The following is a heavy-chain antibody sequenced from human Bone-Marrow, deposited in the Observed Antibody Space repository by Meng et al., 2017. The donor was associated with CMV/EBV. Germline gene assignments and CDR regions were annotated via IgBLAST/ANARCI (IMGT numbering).Heavy chain of an antibody. J-gene: IGHJ6*02. Sequence: GESLKISCAASGFTFSAYDMHWVRQATGKGLEWVSAIGTAYNTYYPASVRGRFTISRENAKNSLYLQMNSLTAGDTAVYYCARAGALWFGGGLDVWGQGITVTVSS. D-gene: IGHD3-10*01. CDR1: GFTFSAYD. CDR2: IGTAYNT. CDR3: ARAGALWFGGGLDV. V-gene: IGHV3-13*01.